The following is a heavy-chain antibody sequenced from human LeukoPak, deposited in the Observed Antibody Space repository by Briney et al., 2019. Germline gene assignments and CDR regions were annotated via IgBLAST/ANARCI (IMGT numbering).Heavy chain of an antibody. V-gene: IGHV1-2*02. Sequence: GASVKVSCKASGYTFTDYYMHWVRQAPGQGLEWMGWINPNSGGTNYAQKFRGRVTMTRDTSISTAYMELSRLRSDDTAVYYCARGFLEPRSPADFDYWGQGTLVTVSS. CDR1: GYTFTDYY. J-gene: IGHJ4*02. D-gene: IGHD3-10*01. CDR3: ARGFLEPRSPADFDY. CDR2: INPNSGGT.